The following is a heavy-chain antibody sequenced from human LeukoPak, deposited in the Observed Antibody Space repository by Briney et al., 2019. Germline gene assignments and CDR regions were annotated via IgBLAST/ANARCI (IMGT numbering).Heavy chain of an antibody. D-gene: IGHD1-1*01. Sequence: SETLSLTCTVSGGSISSHYWSWIRQPPGKGLEWIGYIYYSGSTNYNPSLKSRVTISVDTSKNQFSLKLSSVTAADTAVYYCARELIRQYTLGYWGQGTLVTVSS. CDR2: IYYSGST. V-gene: IGHV4-59*11. CDR3: ARELIRQYTLGY. CDR1: GGSISSHY. J-gene: IGHJ4*02.